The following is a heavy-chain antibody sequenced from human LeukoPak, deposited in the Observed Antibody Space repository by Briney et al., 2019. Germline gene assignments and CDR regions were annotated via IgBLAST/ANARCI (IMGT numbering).Heavy chain of an antibody. V-gene: IGHV3-66*01. CDR3: ARDFAGVVFDY. CDR2: IYSGGST. D-gene: IGHD2-15*01. CDR1: GFTFSDYY. Sequence: PGGSLRLSCAASGFTFSDYYMSWIRQAPGKGLEWVSVIYSGGSTYYADSVKGRFTISRDNSKNTLYLQMNSLRAEDTAVYYCARDFAGVVFDYWGQGTLVTVSS. J-gene: IGHJ4*02.